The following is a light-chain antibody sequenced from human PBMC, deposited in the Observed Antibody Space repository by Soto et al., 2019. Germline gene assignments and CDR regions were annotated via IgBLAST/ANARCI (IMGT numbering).Light chain of an antibody. J-gene: IGKJ2*01. CDR2: KAS. V-gene: IGKV1-5*03. CDR1: ESISRY. Sequence: DIQMTQSPCTLSASVGDRVTISCRASESISRYLVWYQQKPGKAPKLLIYKASSLESGVPSRFTGSGSGTEFTLTISSLQPEDFATYYCQQYKSYSHTFGQGTKLEIK. CDR3: QQYKSYSHT.